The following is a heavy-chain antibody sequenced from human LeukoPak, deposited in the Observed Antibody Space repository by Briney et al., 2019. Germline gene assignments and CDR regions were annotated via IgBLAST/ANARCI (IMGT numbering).Heavy chain of an antibody. CDR2: ISSSSSHI. CDR3: ARDGPLVPTIFGTFDP. V-gene: IGHV3-21*01. CDR1: GFTFSSYT. Sequence: GGSLRLSCAASGFTFSSYTMNWVRQAPGKGLEWVSVISSSSSHIYYADSVKGRFTISRDNAKNSLYLQMNSLRAEDTAVYYCARDGPLVPTIFGTFDPWGQGTLVTVSS. J-gene: IGHJ5*02. D-gene: IGHD3-3*01.